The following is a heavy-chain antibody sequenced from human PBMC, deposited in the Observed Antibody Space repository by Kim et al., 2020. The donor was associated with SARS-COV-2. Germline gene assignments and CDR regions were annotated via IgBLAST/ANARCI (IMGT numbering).Heavy chain of an antibody. CDR2: MNPNSGNT. V-gene: IGHV1-8*01. J-gene: IGHJ5*02. CDR3: ARGAGYCSGGSCFNWFDP. D-gene: IGHD2-15*01. Sequence: ASVKVSCKASGYTFTSYDINWVRQATGQGLEWMGWMNPNSGNTGYAQKFQGRVTMTRNTSISTAYMELSSLRSEDTAVYYCARGAGYCSGGSCFNWFDPWGQGTLVTVSS. CDR1: GYTFTSYD.